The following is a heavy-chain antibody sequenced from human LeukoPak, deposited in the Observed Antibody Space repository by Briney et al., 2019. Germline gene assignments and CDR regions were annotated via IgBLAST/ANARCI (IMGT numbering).Heavy chain of an antibody. J-gene: IGHJ4*02. CDR1: GFTFSSYA. CDR3: ANTIIAVAGTRYFDY. Sequence: GGSLRLSCAASGFTFSSYAMSWVRQAPAKGLEWVSAISGSGGSTYYADSVKGRFTISRDNSKNTLYLQMNSLRAEDTAVYYCANTIIAVAGTRYFDYWGQGTLVTVSS. CDR2: ISGSGGST. V-gene: IGHV3-23*01. D-gene: IGHD6-19*01.